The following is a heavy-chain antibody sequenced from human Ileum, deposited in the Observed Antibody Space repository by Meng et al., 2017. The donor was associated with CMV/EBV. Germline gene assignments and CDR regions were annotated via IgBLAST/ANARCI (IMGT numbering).Heavy chain of an antibody. CDR3: AREGGSFTSPYYYYGMDV. V-gene: IGHV3-21*01. D-gene: IGHD6-13*01. J-gene: IGHJ6*02. Sequence: GGPLRLSCAASGFTFSSYSMNWVRQASGKGLEWVSSISSSSSYIYYADSVKGRFTISRDNAKNSLYLQMNSMRAEDTAVYYCAREGGSFTSPYYYYGMDVWGQGTTVTVSS. CDR2: ISSSSSYI. CDR1: GFTFSSYS.